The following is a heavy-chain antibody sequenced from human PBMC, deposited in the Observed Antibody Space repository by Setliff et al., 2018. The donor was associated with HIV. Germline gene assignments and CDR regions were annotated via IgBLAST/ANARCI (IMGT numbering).Heavy chain of an antibody. D-gene: IGHD6-19*01. CDR3: ARDLASPDYSSGCPGY. CDR1: GFTFSSYA. Sequence: GGSLRLSCAASGFTFSSYAMSWVRQTPGKGLEWVSFISSSAGSTYYSDSVKGRFTISRDNFKNTVYLQVHSLRIEDTAVYYCARDLASPDYSSGCPGYWGQGTLVTVSS. V-gene: IGHV3-23*01. J-gene: IGHJ4*02. CDR2: ISSSAGST.